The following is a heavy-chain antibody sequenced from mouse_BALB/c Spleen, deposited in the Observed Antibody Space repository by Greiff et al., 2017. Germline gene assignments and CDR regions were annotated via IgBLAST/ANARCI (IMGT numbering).Heavy chain of an antibody. CDR1: GYSITSDYA. Sequence: EVQLVESGPGLVKPSQSLSLTCTVTGYSITSDYAWNWIRQFPGNKLEWMGYISYSGSTSYNPSLKSRISITRDTSKNQFFLQLNSVTTEDTATYYCARWDYYGRGWYFDVWGAGTTVTVSS. CDR3: ARWDYYGRGWYFDV. V-gene: IGHV3-2*02. J-gene: IGHJ1*01. CDR2: ISYSGST. D-gene: IGHD1-1*01.